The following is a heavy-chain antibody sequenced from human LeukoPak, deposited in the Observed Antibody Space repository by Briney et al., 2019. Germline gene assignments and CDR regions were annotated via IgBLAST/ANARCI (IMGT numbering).Heavy chain of an antibody. J-gene: IGHJ4*02. Sequence: GGSLRLSCGASGFIFDTYDMHWVRQAPGKGLEWVANIYQDGSEKNYVDSVKGRFTISRDNAKNLLYLQMNNLRPEDTAIYYCASTQTFDYWGQGTLVTVSS. V-gene: IGHV3-7*01. CDR3: ASTQTFDY. CDR1: GFIFDTYD. CDR2: IYQDGSEK.